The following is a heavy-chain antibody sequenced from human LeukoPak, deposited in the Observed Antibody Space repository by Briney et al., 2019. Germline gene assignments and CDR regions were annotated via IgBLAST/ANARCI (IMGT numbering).Heavy chain of an antibody. Sequence: GASLKISCKGSGSSCMNNWSGWVRQMPGKGLEWMGIIYPGDSDTRYSPSFQGQVTISADKSISTAYLQWSSLRASDTAMYYCAKFHYYYGSGIFDAFDIWGLGTMVTVSS. D-gene: IGHD3-10*01. V-gene: IGHV5-51*01. CDR2: IYPGDSDT. CDR3: AKFHYYYGSGIFDAFDI. CDR1: GSSCMNNW. J-gene: IGHJ3*02.